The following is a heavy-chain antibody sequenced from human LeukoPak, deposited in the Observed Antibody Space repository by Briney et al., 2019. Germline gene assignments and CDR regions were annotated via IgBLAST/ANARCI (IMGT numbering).Heavy chain of an antibody. CDR1: GGSISSYY. D-gene: IGHD3-3*01. V-gene: IGHV4-39*01. CDR3: ARITAIFGVVIRPNWFDP. J-gene: IGHJ5*02. CDR2: IYYSGST. Sequence: PSETLSLTCTVSGGSISSYYWGWIRQPPGKGLEWIGSIYYSGSTYYNPSLKSRVTISVDTSKNQFSLKLSSVTAADTAVYYCARITAIFGVVIRPNWFDPWGQGTLVTVSS.